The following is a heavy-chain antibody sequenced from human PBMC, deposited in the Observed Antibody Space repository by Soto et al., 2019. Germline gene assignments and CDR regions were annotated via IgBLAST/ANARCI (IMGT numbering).Heavy chain of an antibody. CDR3: ARRGMVVTAGAFDI. J-gene: IGHJ3*02. Sequence: QVQLVESGGSVVQPGRSLRLSCAASGVTFSSYGMHWVRQAPGKGLEWVAVISYDGSNKYYGDSVKGRFTISRDNSKNTVYLQMNSLRAEDTAVYYCARRGMVVTAGAFDIWGQGTMVTVSS. CDR2: ISYDGSNK. CDR1: GVTFSSYG. D-gene: IGHD2-21*02. V-gene: IGHV3-30*03.